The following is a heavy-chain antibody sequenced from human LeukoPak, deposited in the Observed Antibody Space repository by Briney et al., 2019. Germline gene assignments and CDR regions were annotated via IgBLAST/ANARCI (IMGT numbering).Heavy chain of an antibody. CDR1: GVSTSSYY. V-gene: IGHV4-59*06. D-gene: IGHD2-15*01. Sequence: SETLSLTCTVSGVSTSSYYWSWIRQHPGKGLEWIGYIYYSGSTYYNPSLKSRVTISVDTSKNQFSLKLSSVTAADTAVYYCARAPYCSGGSCPWFDPWGQGTLVTVSS. CDR3: ARAPYCSGGSCPWFDP. J-gene: IGHJ5*02. CDR2: IYYSGST.